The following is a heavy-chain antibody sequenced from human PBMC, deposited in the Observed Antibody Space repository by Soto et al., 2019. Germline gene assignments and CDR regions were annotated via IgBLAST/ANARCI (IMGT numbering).Heavy chain of an antibody. Sequence: QVQLVQSGAEVKKPGASVKVSCKASGYTFITYGVSWVRQAPGQGLEWMGWISAYNGDTNHAQNLQGRVTMTTDTCTTTGYMGLRSLRSADTAVYYCAEGGGGTTSLKLQFWGQGTLVTVSS. CDR3: AEGGGGTTSLKLQF. CDR2: ISAYNGDT. J-gene: IGHJ1*01. CDR1: GYTFITYG. V-gene: IGHV1-18*01. D-gene: IGHD1-7*01.